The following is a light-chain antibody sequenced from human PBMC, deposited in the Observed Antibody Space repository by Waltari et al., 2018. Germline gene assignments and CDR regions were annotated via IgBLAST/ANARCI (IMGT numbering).Light chain of an antibody. CDR1: SSDVGFYNY. CDR3: NSYTGSSSWV. CDR2: DVS. J-gene: IGLJ3*02. V-gene: IGLV2-14*01. Sequence: QSALTQPASVSGSPGQSITISCTGSSSDVGFYNYISWYRQHPGKAPKLMIYDVSERPSGVPNRFSGSKSGNTAFLTISGLQAEDEGDYYCNSYTGSSSWVFGGGTKLTVL.